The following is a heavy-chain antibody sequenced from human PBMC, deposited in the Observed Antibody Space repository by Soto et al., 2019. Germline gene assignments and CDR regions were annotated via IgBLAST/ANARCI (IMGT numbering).Heavy chain of an antibody. CDR1: GGSFIGYY. J-gene: IGHJ4*02. CDR2: INHSGST. D-gene: IGHD6-19*01. CDR3: ARGRYSSGCSDY. V-gene: IGHV4-34*01. Sequence: SETLSLTCAVYGGSFIGYYCSFSRQPPGKGLEWIGEINHSGSTNYNPSLKSRVTISVDTSKNQFSLKLSSVTAADTAVYYCARGRYSSGCSDYWGQGTLVTVSS.